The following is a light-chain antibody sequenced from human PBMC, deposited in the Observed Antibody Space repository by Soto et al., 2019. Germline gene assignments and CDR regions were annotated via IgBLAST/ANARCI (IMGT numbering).Light chain of an antibody. V-gene: IGLV2-23*01. CDR3: CSYAGSSSV. J-gene: IGLJ2*01. Sequence: QSALTQPASVSGSPGQSITISCTGTSSDVGSYNLVSWYQQHPGKAPKLMIYEGSKRPSGVSNRSSGSKSGNTASLTISRLQAEDEADYYCCSYAGSSSVFGGGTKLTVL. CDR1: SSDVGSYNL. CDR2: EGS.